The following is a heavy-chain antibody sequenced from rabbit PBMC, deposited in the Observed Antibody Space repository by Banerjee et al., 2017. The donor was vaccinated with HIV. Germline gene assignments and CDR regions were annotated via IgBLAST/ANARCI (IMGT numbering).Heavy chain of an antibody. J-gene: IGHJ4*01. V-gene: IGHV1S45*01. D-gene: IGHD6-1*01. CDR2: IYAGTSGST. Sequence: QEQLVESGGGLVQPGGSLKLSCKASGFDFSSYGVSWVRQAPGKGLEWIACIYAGTSGSTYYASWAKGRFTISKTSSTTVTLQMTSLTAADTATYFCARDQNAGYGYGNFNLWCPCTLVTFS. CDR1: GFDFSSYG. CDR3: ARDQNAGYGYGNFNL.